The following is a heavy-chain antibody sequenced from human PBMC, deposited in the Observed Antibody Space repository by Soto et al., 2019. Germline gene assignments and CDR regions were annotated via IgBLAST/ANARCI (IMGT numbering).Heavy chain of an antibody. J-gene: IGHJ5*02. CDR2: ISYDGSNK. D-gene: IGHD3-10*01. CDR3: AKCRGFGDLNWFDP. Sequence: GGSLRLSCAASGFTFSSYGMHWVRQAPGKGLEWVAVISYDGSNKYYADSVKGRFTISRDNSKNTLYLQMNSLRAEDTAVYYCAKCRGFGDLNWFDPWGQGTLVTVSS. V-gene: IGHV3-30*18. CDR1: GFTFSSYG.